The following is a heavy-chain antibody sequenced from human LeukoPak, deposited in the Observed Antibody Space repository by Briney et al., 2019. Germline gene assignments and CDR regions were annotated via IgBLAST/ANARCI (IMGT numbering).Heavy chain of an antibody. J-gene: IGHJ4*02. D-gene: IGHD2-21*01. Sequence: GGSLRLSCAASGFSFSRFWMHWVRQVPGKGLVWISRITSDGRNIYYADSVKGRFTISRDDAKNTLYLQMNSLRPDDTAVYFCVREYIVVVWTLDHWGQRSLIIVSS. CDR3: VREYIVVVWTLDH. CDR2: ITSDGRNI. V-gene: IGHV3-74*01. CDR1: GFSFSRFW.